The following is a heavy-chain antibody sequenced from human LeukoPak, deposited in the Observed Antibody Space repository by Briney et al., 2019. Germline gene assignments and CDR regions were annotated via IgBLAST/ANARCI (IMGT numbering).Heavy chain of an antibody. Sequence: GGSLRLSCTASGFTFSGYGMHWVRQAPGKGLEWVAFIRYDGSNKYYADSVRGRFTISRDNSKNTLYLQMNSLRAEDTAVYYCARARYHWGQGTLVTVSS. CDR3: ARARYH. CDR1: GFTFSGYG. D-gene: IGHD5-24*01. J-gene: IGHJ5*02. CDR2: IRYDGSNK. V-gene: IGHV3-30*02.